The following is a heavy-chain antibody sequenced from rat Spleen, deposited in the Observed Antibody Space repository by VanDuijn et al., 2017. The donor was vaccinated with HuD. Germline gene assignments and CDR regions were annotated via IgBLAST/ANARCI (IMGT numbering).Heavy chain of an antibody. CDR1: GFTFNYYW. D-gene: IGHD4-3*01. V-gene: IGHV5-31*01. CDR2: INYDGRST. Sequence: EVELVESGGGLVQPGRSLKLSCVTSGFTFNYYWMTWIRQAPGKGLEWVATINYDGRSTFYRDSVRARFTISRDNAKSTLYLQMDSLQSEDTATYYCARHGRGERTYYYVLDAWGQGVSVTVSS. CDR3: ARHGRGERTYYYVLDA. J-gene: IGHJ4*01.